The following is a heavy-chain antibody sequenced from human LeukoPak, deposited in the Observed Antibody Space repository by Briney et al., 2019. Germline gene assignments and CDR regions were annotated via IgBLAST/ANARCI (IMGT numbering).Heavy chain of an antibody. CDR3: ARGSGDYVWGSYRPIHLDS. CDR2: IIPMFGTA. V-gene: IGHV1-69*01. CDR1: GGTFSTSA. J-gene: IGHJ4*02. Sequence: SVKVSCETSGGTFSTSAISWVRQAPGQGLEWMGGIIPMFGTADYAQKFQGRVTITADESTTTAYMDLSSLRPEDTAVYYCARGSGDYVWGSYRPIHLDSWGQGTLVTVSS. D-gene: IGHD3-16*02.